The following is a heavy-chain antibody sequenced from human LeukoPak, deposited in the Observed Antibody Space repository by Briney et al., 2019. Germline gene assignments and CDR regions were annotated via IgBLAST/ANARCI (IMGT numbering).Heavy chain of an antibody. D-gene: IGHD3-10*01. CDR3: ALLWFGELWTKDY. CDR2: INPKRGGT. J-gene: IGHJ4*02. CDR1: GYSFTDYY. V-gene: IGHV1-2*06. Sequence: ASVTVSCTASGYSFTDYYMHWVRQAPGQGLGWMGRINPKRGGTNYAQKFQGRVTLTRDTSISTAHMELSRLTSDDMAVYYCALLWFGELWTKDYWGQGTLVTVSS.